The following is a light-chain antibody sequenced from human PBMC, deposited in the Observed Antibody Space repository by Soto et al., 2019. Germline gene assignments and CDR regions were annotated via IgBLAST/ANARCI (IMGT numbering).Light chain of an antibody. CDR2: GAS. CDR1: KSFSRSY. V-gene: IGKV3-20*01. J-gene: IGKJ5*01. CDR3: QQHGSSPIT. Sequence: EIVLTQSPDTLSLSPGERASLSCRASKSFSRSYLAWYQQKPGQAPRLLIYGASSRATGIPDRFSGSGSGTDLTLTISRLEPEDFAVYYCQQHGSSPITFGQGTRLEI.